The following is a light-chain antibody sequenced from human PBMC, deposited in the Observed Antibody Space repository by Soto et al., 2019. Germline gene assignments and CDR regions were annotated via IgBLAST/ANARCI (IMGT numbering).Light chain of an antibody. CDR1: NSDVGSYSL. CDR2: EGT. J-gene: IGLJ3*02. Sequence: QSVLTQPASVSGSPGQSITISCTGSNSDVGSYSLVSWFQQHPGRAPKLMIYEGTERPSGVSDRFSGSKSGNTASLTISGLQAEDEADYYCCSYAGLNTWVFGGGTKVTVL. V-gene: IGLV2-23*01. CDR3: CSYAGLNTWV.